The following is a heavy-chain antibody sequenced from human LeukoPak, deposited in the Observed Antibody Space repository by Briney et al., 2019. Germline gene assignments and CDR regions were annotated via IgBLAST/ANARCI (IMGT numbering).Heavy chain of an antibody. CDR3: AREDYDSSGPFDY. D-gene: IGHD3-22*01. J-gene: IGHJ4*02. Sequence: PSETLSLTCTVSGGSISSYYWSWIRQPPGKGLEWIGYIYYSGSTNYNPSLKSRVTISVDTSKNQLSLKLSSVTAADTAVYYCAREDYDSSGPFDYWGQGTLVTVSS. V-gene: IGHV4-59*01. CDR2: IYYSGST. CDR1: GGSISSYY.